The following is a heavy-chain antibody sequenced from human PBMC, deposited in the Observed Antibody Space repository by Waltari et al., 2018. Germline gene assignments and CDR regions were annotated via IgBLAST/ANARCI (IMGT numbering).Heavy chain of an antibody. CDR1: GGSISSYY. CDR3: ARVPPYYDILTGYYSGAFDI. D-gene: IGHD3-9*01. Sequence: QVQLQESGPGLVKPSETLSLTCTVSGGSISSYYWSWIRQPPGKGLEWIGYIYYRGSTNYNPSLKSRVTISVDTSKNQFSLKLSSVTAADTAVYYCARVPPYYDILTGYYSGAFDIWGQGTMVTVSS. CDR2: IYYRGST. J-gene: IGHJ3*02. V-gene: IGHV4-59*01.